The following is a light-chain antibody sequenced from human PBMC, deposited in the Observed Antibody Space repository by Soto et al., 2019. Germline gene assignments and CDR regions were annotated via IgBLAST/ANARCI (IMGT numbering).Light chain of an antibody. CDR3: QHYKSSST. Sequence: DFQMTHSPSSLSASVLYTATLTCRSSQGFSNDLAWYQQKPGKAPKLLIYAASTLQSGVPPRFSGGGSGTEFTLTITSLQPDDFGVYYCQHYKSSSTFGRGTKVDIK. V-gene: IGKV1-27*01. J-gene: IGKJ1*01. CDR2: AAS. CDR1: QGFSND.